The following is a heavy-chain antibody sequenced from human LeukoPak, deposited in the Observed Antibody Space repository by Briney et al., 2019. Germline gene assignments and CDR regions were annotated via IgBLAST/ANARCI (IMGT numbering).Heavy chain of an antibody. Sequence: GGSLRLSCAASGFTFSNNEMNWVRQAPGKGLEWVSYMSRGGNTIYYSDSVKGRFTISRDTAENSLSLQMNSLRAEDTAVYYCARNTGYSYGYFDYWGQGTLVTVSS. CDR2: MSRGGNTI. V-gene: IGHV3-48*03. CDR3: ARNTGYSYGYFDY. D-gene: IGHD5-18*01. J-gene: IGHJ4*02. CDR1: GFTFSNNE.